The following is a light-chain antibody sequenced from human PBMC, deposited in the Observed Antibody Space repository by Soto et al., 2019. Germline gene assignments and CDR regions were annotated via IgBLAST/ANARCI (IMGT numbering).Light chain of an antibody. CDR3: QQYGSSPRT. J-gene: IGKJ1*01. V-gene: IGKV3-20*01. Sequence: DIVLTQSPATLSLSPGERATLSCRASQSVSSSYLAWYQQKPGQAPRLLIYGASSRATGIPDRFSGSGSGTDFTLTISRLEPEDFAVYYCQQYGSSPRTFGQGTKV. CDR2: GAS. CDR1: QSVSSSY.